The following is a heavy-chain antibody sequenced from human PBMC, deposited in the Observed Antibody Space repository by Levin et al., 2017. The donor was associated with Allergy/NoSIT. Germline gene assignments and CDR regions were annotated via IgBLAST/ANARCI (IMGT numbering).Heavy chain of an antibody. CDR2: INPNSGGT. J-gene: IGHJ6*02. V-gene: IGHV1-2*02. CDR1: GYTFTGYY. CDR3: ARDNGSSWRRNQWLAHYYYYGMDV. Sequence: ASVKVSCKASGYTFTGYYMHWVRQAPGQGLEWMGWINPNSGGTNYAQKFQGRVTMTRDTSISTAYMELSRLRSDDTAVYYCARDNGSSWRRNQWLAHYYYYGMDVWGQGTTVTVSS. D-gene: IGHD6-13*01.